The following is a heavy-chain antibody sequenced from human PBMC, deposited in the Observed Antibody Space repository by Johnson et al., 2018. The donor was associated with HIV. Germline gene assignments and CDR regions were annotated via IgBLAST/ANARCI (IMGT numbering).Heavy chain of an antibody. CDR2: IKTKTEGGTT. D-gene: IGHD3-16*01. CDR1: GLTFHDYG. Sequence: VQLVESGGVVVQPGGSLRLSCAGSGLTFHDYGMHWVRQPPGKGLVWVSRIKTKTEGGTTDYAASVKGRFTISRDDSKNTLYLQMNSLKTEATAVYYCSVDFGTAFDIWGQGTMVIVSS. CDR3: SVDFGTAFDI. V-gene: IGHV3-15*07. J-gene: IGHJ3*02.